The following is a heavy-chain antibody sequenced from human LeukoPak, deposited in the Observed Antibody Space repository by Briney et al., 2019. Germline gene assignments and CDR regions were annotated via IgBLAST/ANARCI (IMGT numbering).Heavy chain of an antibody. J-gene: IGHJ4*02. CDR3: AKTKGYSYGYYFDY. CDR2: MSYDGFNK. CDR1: GFTFSSYA. V-gene: IGHV3-30*18. Sequence: GGSLRLSCAASGFTFSSYAMHWVRQSLGKGLEWAAVMSYDGFNKYYADSVKGRLTISRDNSKNTLYLQMNSLRAEDTAVYYCAKTKGYSYGYYFDYWGQGTLVTVSS. D-gene: IGHD5-18*01.